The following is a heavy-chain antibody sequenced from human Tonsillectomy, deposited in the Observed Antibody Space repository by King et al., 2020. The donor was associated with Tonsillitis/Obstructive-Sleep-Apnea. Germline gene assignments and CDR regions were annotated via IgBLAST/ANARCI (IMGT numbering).Heavy chain of an antibody. CDR2: ISYDGSNK. V-gene: IGHV3-30*04. J-gene: IGHJ4*02. D-gene: IGHD2-15*01. CDR1: GFTFRSYA. CDR3: ARDLPYCSGVSCYVGGFDY. Sequence: HVQLVQSGGGVVQPGRSLRLSCAAFGFTFRSYAIHWVRQAPGKGLEWVAVISYDGSNKYYADSVKGRFTISRDNSKNTLYLQMNSLRAEDTAVYYCARDLPYCSGVSCYVGGFDYWGQGTLVTVSS.